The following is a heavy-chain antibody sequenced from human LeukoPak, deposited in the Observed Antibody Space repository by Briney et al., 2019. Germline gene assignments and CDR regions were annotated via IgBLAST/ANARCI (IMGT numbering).Heavy chain of an antibody. V-gene: IGHV4-30-4*08. CDR3: ARVKNLVVVHVAFDI. CDR1: GGSISSGDHY. CDR2: IYYSGTT. J-gene: IGHJ3*02. Sequence: SQTLSLTCTVSGGSISSGDHYWSWIRQPPGKGLEWIGYIYYSGTTYYNPSLRSRVTISVDTSRNQFSLKLSSMTAADTAVYYCARVKNLVVVHVAFDIWGQGTMVTVSS. D-gene: IGHD2-2*01.